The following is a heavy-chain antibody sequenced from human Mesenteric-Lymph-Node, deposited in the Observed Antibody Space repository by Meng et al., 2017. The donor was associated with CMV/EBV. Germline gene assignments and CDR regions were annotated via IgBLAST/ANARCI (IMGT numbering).Heavy chain of an antibody. D-gene: IGHD5-18*01. CDR3: ASGEIQLWARY. CDR2: ISSSSSYI. V-gene: IGHV3-21*01. Sequence: GESLKISCAASGFTFSSYSMNWVRQAPGKGLEWVSSISSSSSYIYYADSVKGRFTISRDNAKNSLYLQMSSLRAEDTAVYYCASGEIQLWARYWGQGTLVTVSS. CDR1: GFTFSSYS. J-gene: IGHJ4*02.